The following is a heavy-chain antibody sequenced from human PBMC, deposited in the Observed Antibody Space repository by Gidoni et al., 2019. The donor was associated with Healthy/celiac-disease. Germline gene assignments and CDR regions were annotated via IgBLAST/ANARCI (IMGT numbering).Heavy chain of an antibody. CDR1: GFTFSSYS. J-gene: IGHJ4*02. CDR2: ISSSSSYI. V-gene: IGHV3-21*01. Sequence: EVQLVESGGGLVKPGGSLRLSCAASGFTFSSYSMHWVRQAPGKGLEWVSSISSSSSYIYYADSVKGRFTISRDNAKNSLYLQMNSLRAEDTAVYYCARDSGGPRRIFGVVTGFDYWGQGTLVTVSS. CDR3: ARDSGGPRRIFGVVTGFDY. D-gene: IGHD3-3*01.